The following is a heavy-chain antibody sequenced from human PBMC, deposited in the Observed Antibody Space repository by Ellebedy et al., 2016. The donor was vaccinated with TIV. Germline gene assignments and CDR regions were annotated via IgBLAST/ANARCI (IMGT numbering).Heavy chain of an antibody. D-gene: IGHD2-2*01. Sequence: ASVKVSXXTSGYTFTNYDISWVRQATGQGFEWMGWMNPKSGHTGYAQKFLGRLTLTRNTSVNTAYMELSSLKFEDTAVYYCARRRCCSSTTCKVKTIFGMMTPSPIDTWGRGTLVTVSS. CDR3: ARRRCCSSTTCKVKTIFGMMTPSPIDT. CDR2: MNPKSGHT. CDR1: GYTFTNYD. V-gene: IGHV1-8*01. J-gene: IGHJ5*02.